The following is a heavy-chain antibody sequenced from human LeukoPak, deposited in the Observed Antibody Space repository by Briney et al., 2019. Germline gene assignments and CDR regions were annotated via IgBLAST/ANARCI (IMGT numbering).Heavy chain of an antibody. CDR3: AGGLGSSGYYGMDV. CDR1: GFTFSSNA. V-gene: IGHV3-21*01. D-gene: IGHD3-10*01. Sequence: GGSLRLSCAASGFTFSSNAMSWVRQAPGKGLEWVSSISSSSSYIYYADSVKGRFTISRDNAKNSLYLQMNSLRAEDTAVYYCAGGLGSSGYYGMDVWGQGTTVTVSS. J-gene: IGHJ6*02. CDR2: ISSSSSYI.